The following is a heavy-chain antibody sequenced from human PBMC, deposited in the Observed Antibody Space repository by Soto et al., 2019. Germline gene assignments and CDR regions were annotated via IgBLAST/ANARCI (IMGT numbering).Heavy chain of an antibody. V-gene: IGHV1-58*02. D-gene: IGHD6-19*01. J-gene: IGHJ6*02. CDR1: GFTFTSSA. CDR2: IVVGSGNT. CDR3: AADRGSDDIAVAGTGTWGVYYYYYGMDV. Sequence: SGPVSCKASGFTFTSSAMQLVRQARGQRLEWIGWIVVGSGNTNYAQKFQERVTITRDMSTSTAYMELSSLRSEDTAVYYCAADRGSDDIAVAGTGTWGVYYYYYGMDVWGQGTTVTV.